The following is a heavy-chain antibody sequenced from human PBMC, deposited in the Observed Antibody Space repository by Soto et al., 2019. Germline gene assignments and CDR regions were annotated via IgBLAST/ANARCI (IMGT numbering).Heavy chain of an antibody. D-gene: IGHD3-3*01. CDR2: ISYDGSNK. Sequence: PGGSLRLSCAASGCTFSSYAMHWVRQAPGKGLEWVAVISYDGSNKYYADSVKGRFTISRDNSKNTLYLQMNSLRAEDTAVYYCARTQSEHITIIGVVIPGPFVYWAQGTRFTVS. CDR3: ARTQSEHITIIGVVIPGPFVY. J-gene: IGHJ4*02. V-gene: IGHV3-30*04. CDR1: GCTFSSYA.